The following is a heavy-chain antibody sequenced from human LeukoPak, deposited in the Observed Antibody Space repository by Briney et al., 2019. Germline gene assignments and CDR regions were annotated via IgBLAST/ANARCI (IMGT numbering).Heavy chain of an antibody. D-gene: IGHD2-15*01. Sequence: SETLSLTCSVSGGSIRRRNNYWAWIRQPPGRGGLEWIGSIYYSGSTYYNPSLKSRVTISVDTSKNQFSLKLSSVTAADTAVYYCARRYCSGGSCYSDNWFDPWGQGTLVTVSS. CDR2: IYYSGST. J-gene: IGHJ5*02. CDR3: ARRYCSGGSCYSDNWFDP. V-gene: IGHV4-39*01. CDR1: GGSIRRRNNY.